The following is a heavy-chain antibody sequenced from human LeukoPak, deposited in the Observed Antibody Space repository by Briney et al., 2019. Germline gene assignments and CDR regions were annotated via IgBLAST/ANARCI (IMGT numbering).Heavy chain of an antibody. D-gene: IGHD4-11*01. CDR3: ASSLNTVIISPYYFDY. CDR1: GFTFSDYY. CDR2: ISANGITT. Sequence: GGSLRLSCAASGFTFSDYYMGWIRQAPGQGLEWISYISANGITTYYADSVKGRFTISRDNARNSLSLYMNFLRAADTAVYYCASSLNTVIISPYYFDYWGQGTLVTVSS. J-gene: IGHJ4*02. V-gene: IGHV3-11*04.